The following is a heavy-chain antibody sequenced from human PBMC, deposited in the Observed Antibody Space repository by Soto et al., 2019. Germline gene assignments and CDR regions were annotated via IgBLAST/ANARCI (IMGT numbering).Heavy chain of an antibody. CDR1: EYTLSNYD. J-gene: IGHJ4*02. CDR2: ISNSGDVT. Sequence: PGVSLRLSCAASEYTLSNYDLSWRRHAPGNELEWVSSISNSGDVTPYADSVRGRFIISRDNSKNTLYLQMNSLRAEDMALYYCASHYGAIIDCRGLGSLVIVSS. CDR3: ASHYGAIIDC. D-gene: IGHD4-17*01. V-gene: IGHV3-23*01.